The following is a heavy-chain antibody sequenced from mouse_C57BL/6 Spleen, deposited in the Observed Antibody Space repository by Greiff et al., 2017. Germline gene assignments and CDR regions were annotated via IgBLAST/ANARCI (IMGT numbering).Heavy chain of an antibody. D-gene: IGHD2-5*01. CDR2: ISDGGSYT. CDR3: AREGTGYSNPFDD. J-gene: IGHJ2*01. V-gene: IGHV5-4*01. CDR1: GFTFSSYA. Sequence: EVKLVESGGGLVKPGGSLKLSCAASGFTFSSYAMSWVRQTPEKRLEWVATISDGGSYTYYPDNVKGRFTISRDNAKTTLYLQMSHLKAEDTSMYYCAREGTGYSNPFDDWGQGTTLTVSS.